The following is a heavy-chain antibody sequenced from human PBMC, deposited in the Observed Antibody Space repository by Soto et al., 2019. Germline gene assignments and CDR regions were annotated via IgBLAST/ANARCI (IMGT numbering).Heavy chain of an antibody. V-gene: IGHV2-5*02. CDR3: VHCRACCSRWDSRDFDL. J-gene: IGHJ2*01. CDR2: IHWDDDK. CDR1: GFSLSTPGAG. D-gene: IGHD6-13*01. Sequence: QITLKESGPTLVKPTQTLPLPCTFSGFSLSTPGAGVGWIRLPPGKALEWLALIHWDDDKRYSPSLKTRLLSSNASSKNQVDLTMAHMDPADTATYSGVHCRACCSRWDSRDFDLWGPGTLVTVSS.